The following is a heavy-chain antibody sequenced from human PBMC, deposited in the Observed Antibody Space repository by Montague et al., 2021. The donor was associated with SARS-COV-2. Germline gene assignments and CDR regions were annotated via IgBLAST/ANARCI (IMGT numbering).Heavy chain of an antibody. D-gene: IGHD3-3*01. V-gene: IGHV3-48*03. CDR1: GFTFSSYE. J-gene: IGHJ6*02. Sequence: SLRLSCAASGFTFSSYEMHWVRQAPGKGLEWVSYISSSSSTIYYADSVKGRFTISRDNAKNSLYLQMNSLRAEDTAVYYCARGGTYYDIWSGYQNYYYGIDVWGQGTTVTVSS. CDR2: ISSSSSTI. CDR3: ARGGTYYDIWSGYQNYYYGIDV.